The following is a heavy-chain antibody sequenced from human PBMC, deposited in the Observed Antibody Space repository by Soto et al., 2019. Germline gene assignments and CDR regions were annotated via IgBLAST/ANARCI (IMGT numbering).Heavy chain of an antibody. CDR1: GFTFTSSA. V-gene: IGHV1-58*02. Sequence: GASVKVSCKASGFTFTSSAMQWVRQARGQRLEWIGWIVVGSGNTNYAQKFQERVTITRDMSTSTAYMELSSLRSEDTAVYYCAREGSGSYYNYYYYGMDVWGQGTTVTVSS. CDR2: IVVGSGNT. D-gene: IGHD3-10*01. J-gene: IGHJ6*02. CDR3: AREGSGSYYNYYYYGMDV.